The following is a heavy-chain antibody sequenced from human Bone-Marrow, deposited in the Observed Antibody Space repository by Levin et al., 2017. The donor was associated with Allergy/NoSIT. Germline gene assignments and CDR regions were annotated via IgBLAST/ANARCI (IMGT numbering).Heavy chain of an antibody. J-gene: IGHJ4*02. Sequence: PGESLKISCSVSGFNVSSHGMHWVRQAPGKGLEWVAVMWYDGKDKKYVDSVKGRFTVSRDISKNTLFLQMKSLRAEDTAVYYCARGDSYFGSGTEAFWGQGALVTVSS. CDR3: ARGDSYFGSGTEAF. D-gene: IGHD3-10*01. CDR1: GFNVSSHG. V-gene: IGHV3-33*01. CDR2: MWYDGKDK.